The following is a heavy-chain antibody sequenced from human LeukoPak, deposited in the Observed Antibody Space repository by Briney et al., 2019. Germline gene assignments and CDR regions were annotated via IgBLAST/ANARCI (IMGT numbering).Heavy chain of an antibody. CDR2: IWYDGSNK. Sequence: GRSLRLSCAASGFPFSTYGMHWVRQAPGKGLEWVAVIWYDGSNKNYVDSVKGRFTISRDNSKNTLYLQMNSLRLGDTAVYYCARGGGERGMDVWGQGTTVSVSS. D-gene: IGHD2-21*01. CDR1: GFPFSTYG. J-gene: IGHJ6*02. CDR3: ARGGGERGMDV. V-gene: IGHV3-33*01.